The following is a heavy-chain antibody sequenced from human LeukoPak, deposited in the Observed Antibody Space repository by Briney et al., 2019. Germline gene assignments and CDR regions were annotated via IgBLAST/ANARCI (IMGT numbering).Heavy chain of an antibody. D-gene: IGHD4-17*01. CDR2: IIPILGIA. Sequence: GSSVKVSCKASGGTFSSYAISWVRQAPGQGLEWMGRIIPILGIANYAQKFQGRVTITADKSTSTAYMELSSLRSEDTAVYYCSRGYGDYSTDYWGQGTLVTVSS. CDR3: SRGYGDYSTDY. V-gene: IGHV1-69*04. J-gene: IGHJ4*02. CDR1: GGTFSSYA.